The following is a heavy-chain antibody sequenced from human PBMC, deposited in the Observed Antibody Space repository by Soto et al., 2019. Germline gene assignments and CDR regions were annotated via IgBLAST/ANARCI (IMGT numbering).Heavy chain of an antibody. J-gene: IGHJ6*03. V-gene: IGHV4-34*01. CDR1: GGSFSGYY. D-gene: IGHD7-27*01. CDR3: ARSGLSYMDV. Sequence: PSETLSLTCAVYGGSFSGYYWSWIRQPPGKGLERIGEINHSGSTNYNPSLKSRVTISVDTSKNQFSLKLSSVTAADTAVYYCARSGLSYMDVWGKGTTVTVSS. CDR2: INHSGST.